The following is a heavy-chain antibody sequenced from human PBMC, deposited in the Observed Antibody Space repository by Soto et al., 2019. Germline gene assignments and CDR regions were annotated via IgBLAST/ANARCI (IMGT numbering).Heavy chain of an antibody. CDR3: ARERGSSYYFNY. Sequence: EVQLVESGGGLVQPGGSLRLSYAVSGFTFRYSWMSWVRQAPGKGLEWVANIKDDGSEKYYVDSVKGRFTISRDNAKNSLFLQMNSLRAEDTAIYYCARERGSSYYFNYWGQGTLVTV. J-gene: IGHJ4*02. V-gene: IGHV3-7*03. D-gene: IGHD1-26*01. CDR1: GFTFRYSW. CDR2: IKDDGSEK.